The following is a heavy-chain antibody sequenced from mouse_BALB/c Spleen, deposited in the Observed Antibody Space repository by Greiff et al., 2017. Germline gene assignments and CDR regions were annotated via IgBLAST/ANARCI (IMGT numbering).Heavy chain of an antibody. J-gene: IGHJ3*01. V-gene: IGHV7-3*02. CDR1: GFTFTDYY. CDR3: ARGGNYVSAWFAY. CDR2: IRNKANGYTT. Sequence: EVMLVESGGGLVQPGGSLRLSCATSGFTFTDYYMSWVRQPPGKALEWLGFIRNKANGYTTEYSASVKGRFTISRDNSQSILYLQMNTLRAEDSATYYCARGGNYVSAWFAYWGQGTLVTVSA. D-gene: IGHD2-1*01.